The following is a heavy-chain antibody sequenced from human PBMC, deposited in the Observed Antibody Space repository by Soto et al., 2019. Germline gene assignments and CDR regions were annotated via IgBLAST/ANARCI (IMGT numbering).Heavy chain of an antibody. CDR2: ISDDGSKT. Sequence: GGYLRLSCAASGFTFSSYGMHWVRQAPGKGLEWVTVISDDGSKTYYADSVKGRFSVSRDDSTNMVFLQMSSLRSEDTAVYHCARAYQLTYYFDDWGPGTPVTVSS. CDR3: ARAYQLTYYFDD. D-gene: IGHD3-9*01. CDR1: GFTFSSYG. V-gene: IGHV3-30*03. J-gene: IGHJ4*02.